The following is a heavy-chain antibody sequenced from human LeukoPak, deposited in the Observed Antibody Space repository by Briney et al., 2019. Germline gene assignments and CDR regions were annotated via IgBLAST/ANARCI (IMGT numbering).Heavy chain of an antibody. Sequence: SVKVSCKASGGTFSSYAISWVRQAPGQGLEWMGGIIPIFGTANYAQKFQGRVTITADESTSTAYMELSRLRSDDTAVYYCARARYSYGTWGSFDYWGQGTLVTVSS. V-gene: IGHV1-69*13. CDR2: IIPIFGTA. D-gene: IGHD5-18*01. CDR1: GGTFSSYA. CDR3: ARARYSYGTWGSFDY. J-gene: IGHJ4*02.